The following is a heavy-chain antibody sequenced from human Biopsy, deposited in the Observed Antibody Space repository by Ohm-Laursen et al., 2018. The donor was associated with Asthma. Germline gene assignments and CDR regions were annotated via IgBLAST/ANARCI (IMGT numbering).Heavy chain of an antibody. J-gene: IGHJ3*02. CDR3: VRSGTKWELYDAFDI. D-gene: IGHD1/OR15-1a*01. CDR2: INSAGSYI. Sequence: GSLRFSCAATGFAFRDFNINWVRQAPGKGLQWIASINSAGSYIYYADSVKGRFTISRDNAKNSLFLQMNNLRAEDTAVYYCVRSGTKWELYDAFDIWGQGTMVTVSS. CDR1: GFAFRDFN. V-gene: IGHV3-21*01.